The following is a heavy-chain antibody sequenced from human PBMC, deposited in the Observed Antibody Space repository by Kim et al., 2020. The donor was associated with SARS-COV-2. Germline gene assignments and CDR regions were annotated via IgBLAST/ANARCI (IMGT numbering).Heavy chain of an antibody. Sequence: ASVKVSCKASGYTFTSYDINWVRQATGQGLEWMGWMNPNSGNTGYAQKFQGRVTMTRNTSISTAYMELSSLRSEDTAVYYCARVGYDVVVVAATMNWFDPWGQGTLVTVSS. CDR2: MNPNSGNT. CDR1: GYTFTSYD. CDR3: ARVGYDVVVVAATMNWFDP. J-gene: IGHJ5*02. D-gene: IGHD2-15*01. V-gene: IGHV1-8*01.